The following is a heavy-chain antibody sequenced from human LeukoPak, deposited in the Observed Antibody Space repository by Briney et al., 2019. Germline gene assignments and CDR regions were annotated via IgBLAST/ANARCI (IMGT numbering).Heavy chain of an antibody. J-gene: IGHJ4*02. CDR2: ISGSGGST. V-gene: IGHV3-23*01. CDR1: GFTFSSYA. D-gene: IGHD2-21*02. Sequence: PGASLRLSCAASGFTFSSYAMSWVRQAPGKGLEWVSAISGSGGSTYYADSVKGRFTISRDNSKNTLYLQMNSLRAEDTAVYYCAKDPHFLCGGDCYSDYWGQGTLVTVSS. CDR3: AKDPHFLCGGDCYSDY.